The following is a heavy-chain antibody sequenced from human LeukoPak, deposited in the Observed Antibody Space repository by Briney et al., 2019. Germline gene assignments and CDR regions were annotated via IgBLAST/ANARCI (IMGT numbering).Heavy chain of an antibody. J-gene: IGHJ4*02. CDR3: AREYSGYEFG. V-gene: IGHV3-66*01. Sequence: PGGSLRLSCAASGFTVSSNYMCWVRQAPGKGLEWVSVIYSGGSTYYADSVKGRFTISRDNSKNTLYLQMNSLRAEDTAVYYCAREYSGYEFGGGQGTLVTVSS. D-gene: IGHD5-12*01. CDR1: GFTVSSNY. CDR2: IYSGGST.